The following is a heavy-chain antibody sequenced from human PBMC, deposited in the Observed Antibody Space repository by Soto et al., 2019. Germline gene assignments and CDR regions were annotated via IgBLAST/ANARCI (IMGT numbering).Heavy chain of an antibody. CDR1: GYIFTGYY. CDR3: ATSRISIAVAGETEYYFDY. V-gene: IGHV1-2*04. D-gene: IGHD6-19*01. J-gene: IGHJ4*02. CDR2: INPNSGDT. Sequence: QVQLLQSGAELKKPGASVKVSCKASGYIFTGYYMHWVRQAPGQGLEWMGWINPNSGDTNYTQKFQGWVTMTRDTSISTAYMELSRLRSDDTAVYYCATSRISIAVAGETEYYFDYWGQVTPVTVSS.